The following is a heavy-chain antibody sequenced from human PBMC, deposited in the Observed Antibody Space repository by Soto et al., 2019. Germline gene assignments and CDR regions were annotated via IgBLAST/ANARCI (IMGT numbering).Heavy chain of an antibody. CDR2: IYPGDSDT. CDR1: GYSFSRNW. CDR3: ARGRCSSASCYDGANYYYYMDV. V-gene: IGHV5-51*01. Sequence: GESLKISCKGSGYSFSRNWIGWVRQMPGKGLEWMGIIYPGDSDTRYSPSFHGQVTISADKSISTAYLQWSNLKASDTAMYYCARGRCSSASCYDGANYYYYMDVWGKGTTVTVSS. D-gene: IGHD2-2*01. J-gene: IGHJ6*03.